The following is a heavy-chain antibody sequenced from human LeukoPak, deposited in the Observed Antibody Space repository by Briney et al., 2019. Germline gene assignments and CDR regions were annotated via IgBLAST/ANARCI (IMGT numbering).Heavy chain of an antibody. CDR1: GFTFSSYA. D-gene: IGHD2-2*01. CDR3: VKSRYQLLPHDY. CDR2: ISTNGGST. V-gene: IGHV3-64D*06. Sequence: GGSLRLSCSASGFTFSSYAMHWVRQAPGKGLEYVSGISTNGGSTYYADSVKGRFTISRDNSKNTLYLQMSSLRAEDTAVYYCVKSRYQLLPHDYWGQGTPVTVSS. J-gene: IGHJ4*02.